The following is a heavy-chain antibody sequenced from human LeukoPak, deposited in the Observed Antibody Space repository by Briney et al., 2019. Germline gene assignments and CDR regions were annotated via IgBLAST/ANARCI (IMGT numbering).Heavy chain of an antibody. Sequence: SETLSLTCTVSGGSISSYFWSWIRQPPGKGLEWIGYIYYSGSTNYNPSLRSRVTISIDTSRKNLSLRLSSVTAADTAVYFCARFPGDSPNYYYHMDVWGKGTTVTISS. D-gene: IGHD7-27*01. CDR2: IYYSGST. CDR3: ARFPGDSPNYYYHMDV. CDR1: GGSISSYF. J-gene: IGHJ6*03. V-gene: IGHV4-59*01.